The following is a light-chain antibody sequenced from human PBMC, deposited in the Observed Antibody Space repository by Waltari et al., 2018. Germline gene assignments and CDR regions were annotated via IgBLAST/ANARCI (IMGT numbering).Light chain of an antibody. V-gene: IGLV2-11*01. CDR2: NVN. CDR3: CSYAGGYYI. J-gene: IGLJ1*01. Sequence: QSALTQPRSVSGSPGQSVTISCTGTSSDVGGYNYVSWFQQYPPKAPKLIIYNVNERPSGVPDRFSGSKSGNTASLTISNLRTEDEADYYCCSYAGGYYIFGTGTEVTV. CDR1: SSDVGGYNY.